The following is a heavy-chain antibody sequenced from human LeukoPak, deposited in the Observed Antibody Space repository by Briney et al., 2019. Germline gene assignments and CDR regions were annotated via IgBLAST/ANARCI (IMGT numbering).Heavy chain of an antibody. Sequence: GGSLRLSCAASGFSVTTNYMTWVRQAPGKGLEWVSVIYADGGTYYADSVKGRFTMSRDSSRNTLYLQMNNLRVDDTAIYYCGRNLYRTGWRNYLDSWGQGTLVTVSS. CDR3: GRNLYRTGWRNYLDS. J-gene: IGHJ4*02. CDR2: IYADGGT. V-gene: IGHV3-53*01. D-gene: IGHD6-19*01. CDR1: GFSVTTNY.